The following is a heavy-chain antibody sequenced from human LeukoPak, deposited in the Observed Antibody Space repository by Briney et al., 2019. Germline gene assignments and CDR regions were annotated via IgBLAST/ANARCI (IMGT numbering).Heavy chain of an antibody. J-gene: IGHJ4*02. CDR2: FSYSGSA. D-gene: IGHD6-6*01. CDR3: AREGYSSSHFEY. Sequence: KPSETLSLTCTVSGASITSYYWSWIRQPPGKGLEGIGFFSYSGSANYNPSLKSRVTISVDTSKNQLSLSLTSVTAADTAVYYCAREGYSSSHFEYGGEGPLVSVSS. V-gene: IGHV4-59*08. CDR1: GASITSYY.